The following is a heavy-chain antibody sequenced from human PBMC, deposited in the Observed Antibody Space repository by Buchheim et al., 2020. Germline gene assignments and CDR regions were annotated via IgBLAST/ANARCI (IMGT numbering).Heavy chain of an antibody. CDR3: ARTPSIVGARVPHFDL. CDR1: GGSISSGGYY. CDR2: IYYSGST. Sequence: QVQLQESGPGLVKPSQTLSLTCTVSGGSISSGGYYWSWIRQHPGKGLEWIGYIYYSGSTYYNPSLKSRVTISVDTSKHQSSLKLSSVTAADTAVYYCARTPSIVGARVPHFDLWGRGTL. J-gene: IGHJ2*01. V-gene: IGHV4-31*03. D-gene: IGHD1-26*01.